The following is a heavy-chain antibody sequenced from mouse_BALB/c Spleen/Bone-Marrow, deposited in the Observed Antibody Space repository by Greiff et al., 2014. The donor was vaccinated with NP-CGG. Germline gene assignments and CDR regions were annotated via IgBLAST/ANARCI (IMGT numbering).Heavy chain of an antibody. Sequence: EVQLQQSGTVLARPGASVKMSCKASGYSFTSYWMHWVKQRPGQGLEWIGAIYPANSDTSYNQKFKGKAKLTAVSSASTAYMELSSLTNEDSAVYYCARSPTMITTYSGAMDYWGQGTSVTVSA. CDR2: IYPANSDT. D-gene: IGHD2-4*01. CDR3: ARSPTMITTYSGAMDY. J-gene: IGHJ4*01. V-gene: IGHV1-5*01. CDR1: GYSFTSYW.